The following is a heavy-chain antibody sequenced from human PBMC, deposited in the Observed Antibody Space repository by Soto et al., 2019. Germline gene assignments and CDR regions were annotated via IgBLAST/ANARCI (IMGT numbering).Heavy chain of an antibody. CDR2: ISGSGGTT. CDR1: GFAFSTYA. V-gene: IGHV3-23*01. J-gene: IGHJ3*02. Sequence: DVQLLESGGGLVQPGGSLRLSCAASGFAFSTYAMTWVREGPGKGLEWVSAISGSGGTTYYAESMKGRFTISRDNSKNTLYLQMSGLRAEDTAVYYCAKDRDDIEMVDAFNIWGQGTMVTVSS. D-gene: IGHD2-15*01. CDR3: AKDRDDIEMVDAFNI.